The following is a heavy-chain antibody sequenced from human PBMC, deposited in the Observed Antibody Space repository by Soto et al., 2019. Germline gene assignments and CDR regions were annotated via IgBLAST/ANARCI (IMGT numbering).Heavy chain of an antibody. Sequence: GGSLRLSCVASVLSFGDYGMHWVRQAPGRGPEWVSGISWNSGNIGYAETVKGRFTISRDNAKNSLYLQMNSLRAEDTALYYCVKDGLTSVFGLVHDGSDIWGHGTMVTVSS. D-gene: IGHD3-3*01. V-gene: IGHV3-9*01. CDR1: VLSFGDYG. CDR2: ISWNSGNI. J-gene: IGHJ3*02. CDR3: VKDGLTSVFGLVHDGSDI.